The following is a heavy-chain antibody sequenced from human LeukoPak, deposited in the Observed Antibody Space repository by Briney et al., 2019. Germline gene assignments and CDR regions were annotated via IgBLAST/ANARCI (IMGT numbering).Heavy chain of an antibody. CDR1: GFTFSRYW. Sequence: GGSLRLSCAASGFTFSRYWMSWMRQAPGKGLEWVANIKYDGNEEYYVDSLKGRFTISRDNAKSSLYLQLNSLRVEDTAVYYCKSGGAAPGSFDYWGQGTLVTVSS. CDR3: KSGGAAPGSFDY. V-gene: IGHV3-7*01. D-gene: IGHD1-1*01. CDR2: IKYDGNEE. J-gene: IGHJ4*02.